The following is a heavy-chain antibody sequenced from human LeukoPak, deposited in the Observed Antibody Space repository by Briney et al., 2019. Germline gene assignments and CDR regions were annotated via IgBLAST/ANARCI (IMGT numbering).Heavy chain of an antibody. CDR1: GFTFSSYA. J-gene: IGHJ4*02. Sequence: GGSLRLSCAASGFTFSSYAMSWVRQAPGRGLEWVSAISGSGGSTYYADSVKGRFTISRDNSKNTLYLQMNSLRAEDTAVYYCARDPYYYDSSTPNWGQGTLVTVSS. CDR2: ISGSGGST. V-gene: IGHV3-23*01. D-gene: IGHD3-22*01. CDR3: ARDPYYYDSSTPN.